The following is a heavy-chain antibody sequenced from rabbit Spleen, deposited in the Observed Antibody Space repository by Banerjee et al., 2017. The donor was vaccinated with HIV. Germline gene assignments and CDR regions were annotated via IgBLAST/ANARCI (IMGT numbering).Heavy chain of an antibody. CDR2: IYADRSGST. J-gene: IGHJ4*01. D-gene: IGHD1-1*01. Sequence: QEQLVESGGGLVKPEGSLTLTCTASGFSFSNNYWICWVRQAPGKGLECIACIYADRSGSTYYATWASGRFTISRTSSTTVTLRMTSLTAADRATYFCARDLVGVIGWNFYLWGQGTLVTVS. V-gene: IGHV1S45*01. CDR3: ARDLVGVIGWNFYL. CDR1: GFSFSNNYW.